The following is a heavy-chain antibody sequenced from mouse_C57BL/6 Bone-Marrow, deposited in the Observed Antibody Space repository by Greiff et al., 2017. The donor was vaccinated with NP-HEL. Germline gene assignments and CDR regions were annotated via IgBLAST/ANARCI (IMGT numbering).Heavy chain of an antibody. V-gene: IGHV7-1*01. CDR1: GFTFSDFY. D-gene: IGHD1-1*01. J-gene: IGHJ2*01. Sequence: DVKLVESGGGLVQSGRSLRLSCATSGFTFSDFYMEWVRQAPGKGLEWIAASRNKANDYTTEYSASVKGRFIVSRDTSQSILYLQMNALRAEDTAIYYCARDGSSAYWGQGTTLTVSS. CDR3: ARDGSSAY. CDR2: SRNKANDYTT.